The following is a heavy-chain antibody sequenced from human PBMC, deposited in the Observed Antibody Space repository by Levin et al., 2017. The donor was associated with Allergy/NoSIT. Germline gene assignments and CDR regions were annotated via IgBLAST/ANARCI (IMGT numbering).Heavy chain of an antibody. CDR3: AKDLHYGSAMDY. D-gene: IGHD3-10*01. CDR2: ILYTGAT. J-gene: IGHJ4*02. Sequence: LSLTCAASGFTFINNAMTWVRQAPGKGLEWVSIILYTGATYYADSVRGRFIVSRDNSKNTLLLQMNSLRAEDTAIYYCAKDLHYGSAMDYWGQGALVTVSS. V-gene: IGHV3-23*01. CDR1: GFTFINNA.